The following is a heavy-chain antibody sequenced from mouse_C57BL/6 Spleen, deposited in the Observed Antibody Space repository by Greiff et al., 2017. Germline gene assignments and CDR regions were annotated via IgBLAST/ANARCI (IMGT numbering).Heavy chain of an antibody. J-gene: IGHJ3*01. V-gene: IGHV2-5*01. CDR3: AKSGWDGFSD. CDR2: IWRGGSP. CDR1: GFSLTSYG. Sequence: VQLQQSGPGLVQPSQCLSISCTVSGFSLTSYGVHWVRQSPGKGLEWLGVIWRGGSPDYNADFMSRLSIPKDNAKSQVFFKMNSLQAEDTAICYGAKSGWDGFSDWGQGTLVTVAA. D-gene: IGHD4-1*01.